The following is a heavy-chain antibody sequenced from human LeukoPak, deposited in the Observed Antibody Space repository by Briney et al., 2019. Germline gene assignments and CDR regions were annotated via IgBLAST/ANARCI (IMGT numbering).Heavy chain of an antibody. D-gene: IGHD1-7*01. Sequence: ASVKVSCKASGYTFTSNYMHWVRQAPGQGLEWMGMINPSSGSPRYAKTVQGRVTMTRDTSTSTVYMEMSSLRSEDTAVYYCARDRGRTMLVDHWGQGTLVTVPS. CDR2: INPSSGSP. CDR3: ARDRGRTMLVDH. V-gene: IGHV1-46*01. CDR1: GYTFTSNY. J-gene: IGHJ5*02.